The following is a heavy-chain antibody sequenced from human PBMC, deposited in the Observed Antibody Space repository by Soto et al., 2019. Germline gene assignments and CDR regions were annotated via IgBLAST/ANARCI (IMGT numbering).Heavy chain of an antibody. V-gene: IGHV4-34*01. Sequence: SETLSLTCAVYGGSFSGYYWSWIRQPPGKGLEWIGEINHSGSTNYNPSLKSRVTISVDTSKNQFSLKLSSVTAADTAVYYCARTTVTTFSLYYYYGMDVWGQGTTVT. D-gene: IGHD4-17*01. CDR2: INHSGST. CDR1: GGSFSGYY. CDR3: ARTTVTTFSLYYYYGMDV. J-gene: IGHJ6*02.